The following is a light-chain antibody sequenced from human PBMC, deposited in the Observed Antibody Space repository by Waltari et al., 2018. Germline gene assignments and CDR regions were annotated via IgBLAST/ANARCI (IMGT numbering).Light chain of an antibody. CDR3: MQALQTPFT. CDR1: ESLLHSNGYNY. V-gene: IGKV2-28*01. Sequence: DIVMTQSPLSLPVTPGAPASISCRSSESLLHSNGYNYLDWYLQKPGQSPQLLIYLGSNRASGVPERFSGSGSGTDFTLKISRVEAEDVGIYYCMQALQTPFTFGGGTKVEIK. J-gene: IGKJ4*01. CDR2: LGS.